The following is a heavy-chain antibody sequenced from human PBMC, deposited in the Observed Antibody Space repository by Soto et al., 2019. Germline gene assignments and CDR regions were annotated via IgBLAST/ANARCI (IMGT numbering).Heavy chain of an antibody. CDR3: ARVAPIAAAPLDY. CDR1: GGTFSSYA. J-gene: IGHJ4*02. CDR2: IIPIFGTA. D-gene: IGHD6-13*01. Sequence: QVQLVQSGAEVKKPGSSVKVSCKASGGTFSSYAISWVRQAPGQGLEWMGGIIPIFGTANYAQKFQGRVTITADESRSKAYMELSSLRSEDTAVYYCARVAPIAAAPLDYWGQGTLVTVSS. V-gene: IGHV1-69*12.